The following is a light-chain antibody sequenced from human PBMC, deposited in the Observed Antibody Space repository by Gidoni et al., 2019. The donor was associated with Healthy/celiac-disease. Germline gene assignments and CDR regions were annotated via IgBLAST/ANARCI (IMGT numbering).Light chain of an antibody. V-gene: IGKV1-6*01. CDR3: LPDYNYPWT. CDR1: QGIRND. Sequence: AIQMTQSPSSLSASVGDRVTITCRASQGIRNDLGWYQQKPGKAPKLLIYAASSLQSGVPSRFSGSGSGTDFTLTISSLQPEDFSTYYCLPDYNYPWTFGQGTKVEIK. J-gene: IGKJ1*01. CDR2: AAS.